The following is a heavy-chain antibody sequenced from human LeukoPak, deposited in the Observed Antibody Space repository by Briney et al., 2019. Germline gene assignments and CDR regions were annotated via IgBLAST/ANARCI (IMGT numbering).Heavy chain of an antibody. CDR2: ISTSSSFI. D-gene: IGHD3-10*01. Sequence: PGGSLRLSCAASGFTFIGYNMNWVRQAPGKGLEWVSSISTSSSFIYYADSVKGRFTISRDNAKNSLYLQMNSLRAEDTAVYYCARAILNYYGSGSYPGFDPWGQGTLVTVSS. V-gene: IGHV3-21*01. CDR1: GFTFIGYN. CDR3: ARAILNYYGSGSYPGFDP. J-gene: IGHJ5*02.